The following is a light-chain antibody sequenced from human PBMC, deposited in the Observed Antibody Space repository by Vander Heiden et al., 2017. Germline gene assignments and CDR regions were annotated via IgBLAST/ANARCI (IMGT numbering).Light chain of an antibody. Sequence: AIQLTQSPSSLSASVGDRVTITCRASQGINSALAWYQQKPGKAPKLLIYDGSRLESGVPSRFSGSGSGTDFTLTISCLQPEDFATYYCQHFNSYPLTFGQGTKVEIK. CDR1: QGINSA. J-gene: IGKJ1*01. CDR3: QHFNSYPLT. CDR2: DGS. V-gene: IGKV1-13*02.